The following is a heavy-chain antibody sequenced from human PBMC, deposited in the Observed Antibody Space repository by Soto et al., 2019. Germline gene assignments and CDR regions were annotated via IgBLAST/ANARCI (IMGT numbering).Heavy chain of an antibody. V-gene: IGHV4-39*01. CDR3: ARSSITPRLFMYPFDY. Sequence: SETLSLTCTVSGGSITSSSHYWGWIRQPPGKGLECIGNIYYDGNTYYNPSLKSRVAISLDTSKNQFSLRLNSVTAADTAVYYCARSSITPRLFMYPFDYWGQGTLVTVS. D-gene: IGHD6-6*01. CDR2: IYYDGNT. CDR1: GGSITSSSHY. J-gene: IGHJ4*02.